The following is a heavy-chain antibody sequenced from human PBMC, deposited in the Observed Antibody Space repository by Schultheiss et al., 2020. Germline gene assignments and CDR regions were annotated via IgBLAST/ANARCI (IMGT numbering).Heavy chain of an antibody. Sequence: SETLSLTCAVSGGSISSSNWWSWVRQPPGKGLEWIGEIYHSGSTNYNPSLKSRVTISVDKSKNQFSLKLSSVTAADTAVYYCAREAITMVQGVIPDAFDICGQGTMVTV. V-gene: IGHV4-4*02. CDR2: IYHSGST. CDR1: GGSISSSNW. J-gene: IGHJ3*02. CDR3: AREAITMVQGVIPDAFDI. D-gene: IGHD3-10*01.